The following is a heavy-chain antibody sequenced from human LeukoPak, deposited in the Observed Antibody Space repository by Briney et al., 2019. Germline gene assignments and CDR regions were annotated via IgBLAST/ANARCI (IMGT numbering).Heavy chain of an antibody. CDR1: GFTFSSYG. J-gene: IGHJ4*02. CDR2: ISGSGGST. V-gene: IGHV3-23*01. D-gene: IGHD3-9*01. CDR3: AKDPDYDILTESFDY. Sequence: GGTLRLSCAASGFTFSSYGMSWVRQAPGKGLEWVSAISGSGGSTYYADSVKGRFTISRDNSKNTLYLQMNSLRAEDTAVYYCAKDPDYDILTESFDYWGQGTLVTVSS.